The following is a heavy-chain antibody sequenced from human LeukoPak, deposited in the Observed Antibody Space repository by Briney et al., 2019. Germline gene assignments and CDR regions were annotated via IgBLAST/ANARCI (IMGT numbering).Heavy chain of an antibody. CDR3: TRGHPGKLDY. CDR2: VNSDGSST. CDR1: GFTFSNYM. V-gene: IGHV3-74*01. J-gene: IGHJ4*02. D-gene: IGHD3-10*01. Sequence: PGGSLRLSCAASGFTFSNYMIAWVRQAPGKGLVWVSTVNSDGSSTAYADSAKGRFTISRDNAENTVFLQLHSLRAEDTAVYYCTRGHPGKLDYRGQGTLVTVSS.